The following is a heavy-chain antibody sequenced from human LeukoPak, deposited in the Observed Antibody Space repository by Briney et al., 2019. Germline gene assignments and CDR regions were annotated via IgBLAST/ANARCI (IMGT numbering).Heavy chain of an antibody. CDR3: ARVYSSSYYYYYNYMDV. J-gene: IGHJ6*03. V-gene: IGHV4-39*01. CDR2: IYYSGNT. D-gene: IGHD6-13*01. Sequence: SETLSLTCTVSGVSIRSSNSYWGWILQPPGKGLEWIGSIYYSGNTYYNASLKSQVPISIDTSKNQFSLKLTSVTAADTAVYYCARVYSSSYYYYYNYMDVWGKGTTVTISS. CDR1: GVSIRSSNSY.